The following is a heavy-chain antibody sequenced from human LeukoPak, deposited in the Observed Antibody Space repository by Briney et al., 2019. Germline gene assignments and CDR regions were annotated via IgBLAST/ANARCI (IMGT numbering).Heavy chain of an antibody. J-gene: IGHJ3*02. V-gene: IGHV4-4*07. CDR2: IYTSGST. CDR3: ANQWLVPDAFDI. Sequence: SETLSLTCTVSGGTINSYYWSWIRQPPGKGLEWIGRIYTSGSTNYNASLKSRVTMSVDTSKSQFSLKLSSVTAADTAVYYCANQWLVPDAFDIWGQGTMVTVSS. CDR1: GGTINSYY. D-gene: IGHD6-19*01.